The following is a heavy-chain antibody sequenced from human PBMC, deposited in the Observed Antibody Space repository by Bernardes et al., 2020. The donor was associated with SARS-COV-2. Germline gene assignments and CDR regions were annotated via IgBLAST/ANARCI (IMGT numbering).Heavy chain of an antibody. J-gene: IGHJ6*02. CDR1: GSTFSSYS. D-gene: IGHD2-2*01. CDR3: ARTLLPAATTLYYYYGMDV. CDR2: ISSSSSYI. V-gene: IGHV3-21*01. Sequence: GGSLRLSCAASGSTFSSYSMNWVRQAPGKGLEWVSSISSSSSYIYYADSVKGRFTISRDNAKNSLYLQMNSLRAEDTAVYYCARTLLPAATTLYYYYGMDVWGQGTTVTVSS.